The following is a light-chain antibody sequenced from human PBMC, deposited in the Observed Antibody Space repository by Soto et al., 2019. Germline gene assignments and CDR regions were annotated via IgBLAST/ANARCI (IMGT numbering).Light chain of an antibody. CDR3: QHHSNWPVT. CDR1: QNGLSN. Sequence: GESATLSRRASQNGLSNLAWYQQKPGQAPRLLIYGASTRATGIPARFSGSGSGTEYTLTVKCRHSEDSAVYNCQHHSNWPVTVAEGTRLEIK. J-gene: IGKJ5*01. V-gene: IGKV3-15*01. CDR2: GAS.